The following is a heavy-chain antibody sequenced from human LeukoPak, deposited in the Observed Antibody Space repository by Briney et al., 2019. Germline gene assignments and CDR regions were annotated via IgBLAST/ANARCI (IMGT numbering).Heavy chain of an antibody. CDR3: AYTPLYSSGWRFDY. J-gene: IGHJ4*02. V-gene: IGHV2-5*02. D-gene: IGHD6-19*01. CDR1: GFSLSTGGVS. CDR2: IYWDDEK. Sequence: SGPTLVKPTQTLTLNCTFSGFSLSTGGVSVGWIRQPPGKALEWLALIYWDDEKVYSPSMKSKLTITKATSQNQVVLTMTNLDPVDTATYFCAYTPLYSSGWRFDYWGQGTLVTVSS.